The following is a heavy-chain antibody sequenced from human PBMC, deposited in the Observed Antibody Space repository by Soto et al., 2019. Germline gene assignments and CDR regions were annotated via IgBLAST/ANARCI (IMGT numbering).Heavy chain of an antibody. Sequence: QVQLVQSGAEVKKPGSSVKVSCKASGGTFSSYAISWVRQAPGQGLEWMGGIIPIFGTANYAQKFQGRVTITADESTSTAYMELSSLRSEDTAVYYCARDLEVVAATRDNWYFDLWGRGTLVTVSS. CDR1: GGTFSSYA. D-gene: IGHD2-15*01. V-gene: IGHV1-69*01. CDR2: IIPIFGTA. CDR3: ARDLEVVAATRDNWYFDL. J-gene: IGHJ2*01.